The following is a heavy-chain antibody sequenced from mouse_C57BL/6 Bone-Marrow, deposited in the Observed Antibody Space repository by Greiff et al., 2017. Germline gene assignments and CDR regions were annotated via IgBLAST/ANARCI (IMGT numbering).Heavy chain of an antibody. CDR1: GFTFSDYG. Sequence: EVKLVASGGGLVKPGGSLKLSCAASGFTFSDYGMHWVRQAPEKGLEWVAYISSGSSTIYYADTVKGRFTISRDNAKNTLFLQMTSLRSEDTAMYYCARDYYGSSSYFDYWGQGTTLTVSS. J-gene: IGHJ2*01. V-gene: IGHV5-17*01. CDR2: ISSGSSTI. CDR3: ARDYYGSSSYFDY. D-gene: IGHD1-1*01.